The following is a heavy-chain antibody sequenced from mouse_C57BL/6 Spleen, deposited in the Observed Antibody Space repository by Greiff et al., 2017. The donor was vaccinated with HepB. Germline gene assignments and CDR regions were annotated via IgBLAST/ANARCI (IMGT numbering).Heavy chain of an antibody. J-gene: IGHJ2*01. Sequence: QVQLKQPGAELVRPGTSVKLSCKASGYTFTSYWMHWVKQRPGQGLEWIGVIDPSDSYTNYNQKFKGKATLTVDTSSSTAYMQLSSLTSEDSAVYYCARSDSSYVDYWGQGTTLTVSS. CDR2: IDPSDSYT. V-gene: IGHV1-59*01. CDR3: ARSDSSYVDY. D-gene: IGHD1-1*01. CDR1: GYTFTSYW.